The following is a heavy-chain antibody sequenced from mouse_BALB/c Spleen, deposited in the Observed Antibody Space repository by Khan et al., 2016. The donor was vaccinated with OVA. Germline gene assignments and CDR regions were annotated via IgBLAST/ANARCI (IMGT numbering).Heavy chain of an antibody. J-gene: IGHJ4*01. CDR1: GFNIKDYY. CDR3: ARRDYEAMDY. D-gene: IGHD2-4*01. Sequence: VQLQQSGAELVRPGALVKLSCKASGFNIKDYYIHWVKQRPEQGLEWIGWIDPENGNTIYDPKFQGKASLTADTSSNTAYLQLSSLTSEDTAVYYCARRDYEAMDYWGEGTAVTVSS. CDR2: IDPENGNT. V-gene: IGHV14-1*02.